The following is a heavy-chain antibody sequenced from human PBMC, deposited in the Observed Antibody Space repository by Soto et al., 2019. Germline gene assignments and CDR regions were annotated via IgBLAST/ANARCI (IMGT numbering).Heavy chain of an antibody. Sequence: GGSLRLSCAASGFTFSSYTMHWVRQAPGKGLEWVAFISYDGKNKYYADSVKGRFNISRDNSKNTLYLQMNSLRAEDTAVYYCARDPYSSSSNYFEYWGQGTLVTVSS. CDR1: GFTFSSYT. D-gene: IGHD6-6*01. CDR3: ARDPYSSSSNYFEY. CDR2: ISYDGKNK. V-gene: IGHV3-30*04. J-gene: IGHJ4*02.